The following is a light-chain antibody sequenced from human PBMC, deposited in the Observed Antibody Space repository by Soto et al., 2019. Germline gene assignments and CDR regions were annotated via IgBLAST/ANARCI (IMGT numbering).Light chain of an antibody. Sequence: QSVLTQPPSVSGAPGQRVTISCTGSSSNIGAGSDVHWFQQLPGTAPKLLIYGNNNRPSGVPDRFSGSKSGTSASLALTGLQAEDETDYYCQSYDSSLRVWLFVGGTKVTVL. CDR3: QSYDSSLRVWL. CDR1: SSNIGAGSD. J-gene: IGLJ3*02. CDR2: GNN. V-gene: IGLV1-40*01.